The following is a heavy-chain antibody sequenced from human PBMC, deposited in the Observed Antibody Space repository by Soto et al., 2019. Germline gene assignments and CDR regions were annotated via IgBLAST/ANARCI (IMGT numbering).Heavy chain of an antibody. J-gene: IGHJ6*03. CDR1: GYVFATYA. CDR3: ARGRYDHGDYVLYYYYMDV. D-gene: IGHD4-17*01. V-gene: IGHV1-3*01. CDR2: INAGNGNT. Sequence: QVQLVQSGAEVKKPGASVKVSCKASGYVFATYAMHWVRQAPGQRLEWMGWINAGNGNTKYSQKFQGRVTITRDTSASTAYMELSSLTSEDTAVYYRARGRYDHGDYVLYYYYMDVWGKGTTVTVSS.